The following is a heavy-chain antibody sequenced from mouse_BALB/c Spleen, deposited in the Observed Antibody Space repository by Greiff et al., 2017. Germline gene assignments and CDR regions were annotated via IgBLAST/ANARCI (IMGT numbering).Heavy chain of an antibody. V-gene: IGHV3-2*02. Sequence: EVKLEESGPGLVKPSQSLSLTCTVTGYSITSDYAWNWIRQFPGNKLEWMGYISYSGSTSYNPSLKSRISITRDTSKNQFFLQLNSVTTEDTATYYCARYNWDVNAMDYWGQGTSVTVSS. CDR3: ARYNWDVNAMDY. J-gene: IGHJ4*01. D-gene: IGHD4-1*01. CDR1: GYSITSDYA. CDR2: ISYSGST.